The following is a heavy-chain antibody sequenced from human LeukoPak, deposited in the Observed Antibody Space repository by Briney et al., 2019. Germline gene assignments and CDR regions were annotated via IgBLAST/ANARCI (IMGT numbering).Heavy chain of an antibody. CDR2: INHSGST. J-gene: IGHJ3*02. D-gene: IGHD6-19*01. CDR3: ARSLRGWLVRTFDI. Sequence: SETLSLTCAVSGGSISSSNWWSWVRQPPGKGLEWIGEINHSGSTNYNPSLKSRVTISVDTSKNQFSLKLSSVTAADTAVYYCARSLRGWLVRTFDIWGQGTMVTVSS. CDR1: GGSISSSNW. V-gene: IGHV4-4*02.